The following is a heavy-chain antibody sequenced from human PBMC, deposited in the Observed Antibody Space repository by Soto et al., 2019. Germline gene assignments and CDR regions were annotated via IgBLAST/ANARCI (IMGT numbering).Heavy chain of an antibody. Sequence: SETLSLTCTVSGGSISSSSYYWGWIRQPPGKGLEWIGSIYYSGGTYYNPSLKSRVTISVDTSKNQFSLKLSSVTAADTAVYYCARHSLWWELLPWGQGTLVTVSS. CDR3: ARHSLWWELLP. J-gene: IGHJ5*02. V-gene: IGHV4-39*01. CDR1: GGSISSSSYY. CDR2: IYYSGGT. D-gene: IGHD1-26*01.